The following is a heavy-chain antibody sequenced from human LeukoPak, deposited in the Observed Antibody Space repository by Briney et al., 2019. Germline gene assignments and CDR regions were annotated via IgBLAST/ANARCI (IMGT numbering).Heavy chain of an antibody. CDR2: ISSSSNTI. J-gene: IGHJ4*02. D-gene: IGHD3-10*01. CDR1: GFTFSSYS. V-gene: IGHV3-48*02. CDR3: ARGDGWFGELLNFDN. Sequence: GGSLRLSCAASGFTFSSYSMNWVRQAPGKGLEWVSYISSSSNTIYYADSVKGRFTISRDNAKNSLYLQMNSLRDEDTAVYYCARGDGWFGELLNFDNWGQGTLVTVSS.